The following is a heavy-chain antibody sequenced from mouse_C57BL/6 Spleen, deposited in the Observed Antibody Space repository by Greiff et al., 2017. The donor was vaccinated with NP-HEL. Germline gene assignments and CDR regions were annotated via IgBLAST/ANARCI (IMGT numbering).Heavy chain of an antibody. J-gene: IGHJ3*01. CDR3: AREGHAY. V-gene: IGHV1-82*01. CDR2: IYPGDGDT. Sequence: LQESGPELVKPGASVKISCKASGYAFSSSWMNWVKQRPGKGLEWIGRIYPGDGDTNYNGKFKGKATLTADKSSSTAYMQLSSLTSEDSAVYFCAREGHAYWGQGTLVTVSA. CDR1: GYAFSSSW.